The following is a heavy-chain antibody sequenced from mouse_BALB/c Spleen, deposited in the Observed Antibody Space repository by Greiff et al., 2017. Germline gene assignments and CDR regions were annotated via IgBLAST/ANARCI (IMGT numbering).Heavy chain of an antibody. V-gene: IGHV1S137*01. J-gene: IGHJ4*01. D-gene: IGHD1-1*01. CDR2: ISTYYGDA. CDR1: GYTFTDYA. CDR3: ARHYYGSSPYYAMDY. Sequence: VQLQQSGAELVRPGVSVKISCKGSGYTFTDYAMHWVKQSHAKSLEWIGVISTYYGDASYNQKFKGKATMTVDKSSSTAYMELARLTSEDSAIYYCARHYYGSSPYYAMDYWGQGTSVTVSS.